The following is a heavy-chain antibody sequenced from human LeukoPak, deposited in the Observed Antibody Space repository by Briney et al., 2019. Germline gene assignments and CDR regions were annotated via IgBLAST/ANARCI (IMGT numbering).Heavy chain of an antibody. D-gene: IGHD3-3*01. CDR3: ARDSYDFWSGYYWDYFDY. J-gene: IGHJ4*02. V-gene: IGHV6-1*01. CDR2: TYYKSKWYN. Sequence: SQTLSLTCAISGDSVSSNSAAWNWIRQSPSRGLEWLGRTYYKSKWYNDYAMSVKSRITINPDTSKNQFSLQLSSVTAADTAVYYCARDSYDFWSGYYWDYFDYWGQGTLVTVSS. CDR1: GDSVSSNSAA.